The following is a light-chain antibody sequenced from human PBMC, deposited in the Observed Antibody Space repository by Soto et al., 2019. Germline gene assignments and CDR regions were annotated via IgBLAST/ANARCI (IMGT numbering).Light chain of an antibody. Sequence: QSVLTQPASVSGSPGQSITISCTGTSSDVGGYNYVSWYQQHPGKAPKLMICDVSIRPSGVSNRFSGSKSGNTASLTISGLQAEDEADYYCSSYTGSSSLVFGGGTKLTVL. CDR3: SSYTGSSSLV. J-gene: IGLJ2*01. CDR2: DVS. CDR1: SSDVGGYNY. V-gene: IGLV2-14*03.